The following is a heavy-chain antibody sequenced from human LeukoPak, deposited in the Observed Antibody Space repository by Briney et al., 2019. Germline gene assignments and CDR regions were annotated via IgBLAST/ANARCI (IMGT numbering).Heavy chain of an antibody. CDR2: INAGNGNT. Sequence: RVASVKVSCKASGYTFTSYAMHWVRQAPGQRLEWMGWINAGNGNTKYSQKFQGRVTITRDTSASTAYMELSSLRSEDTAVYYCARGSTVVTPYYFDYWGQGTLVTVSS. CDR1: GYTFTSYA. V-gene: IGHV1-3*01. J-gene: IGHJ4*02. D-gene: IGHD4-23*01. CDR3: ARGSTVVTPYYFDY.